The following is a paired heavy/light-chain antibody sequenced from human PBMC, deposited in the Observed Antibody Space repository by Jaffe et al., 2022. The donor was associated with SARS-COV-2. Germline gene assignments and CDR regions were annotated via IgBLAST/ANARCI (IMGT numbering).Light chain of an antibody. CDR3: CSYAGSSTLVV. V-gene: IGLV2-23*01. Sequence: QSALTQPASVSGSPGQSITISCTGTSSDVGSYNLVSWYQQHPGKAPKLMIYEGSKRPSGVSNRFSGSKSGNTASLTISGLQAEDEADYYCCSYAGSSTLVVFGGGTKLTVL. CDR2: EGS. J-gene: IGLJ2*01. CDR1: SSDVGSYNL.
Heavy chain of an antibody. V-gene: IGHV4-38-2*02. Sequence: QVQLQESGPGLVKPSETLSLTCTVSGYSISSGYYWGWIRQPPGKGLEWIGSIYHSGSTYYNPSLKSRVTISVDTSKNQFSLKLSSVTAADTAVYYCARAPYDYVWGSYRLAYYFDYWGQGTLVTVSS. J-gene: IGHJ4*02. D-gene: IGHD3-16*02. CDR1: GYSISSGYY. CDR2: IYHSGST. CDR3: ARAPYDYVWGSYRLAYYFDY.